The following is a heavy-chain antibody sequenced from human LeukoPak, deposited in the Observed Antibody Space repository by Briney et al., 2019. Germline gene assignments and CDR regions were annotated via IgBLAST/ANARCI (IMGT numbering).Heavy chain of an antibody. J-gene: IGHJ4*02. D-gene: IGHD6-6*01. V-gene: IGHV3-7*01. Sequence: GGSLRLSCAASGFTFSSFGMHWVRQAPGKGLEWVANIKQDGSEKYYVDSVKGRFTISRDNAKNSLYLQMNSLRAEDTAVYYCARDRISQYSSSPGLIYFDYWGQGTLVTVSS. CDR1: GFTFSSFG. CDR3: ARDRISQYSSSPGLIYFDY. CDR2: IKQDGSEK.